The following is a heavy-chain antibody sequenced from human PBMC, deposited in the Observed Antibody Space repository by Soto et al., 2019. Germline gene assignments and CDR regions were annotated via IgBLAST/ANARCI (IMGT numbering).Heavy chain of an antibody. J-gene: IGHJ4*02. CDR3: AHSFGYDSSGYYSACYDY. CDR1: GFSLSTSGVG. CDR2: IYWNDDK. Sequence: QITLKESGPTLVKPTQTLTLTCTVSGFSLSTSGVGVGWIRQPPGKALEWLALIYWNDDKRYSPSLKIRLTITKDTSKNQVVLTMTNMDPVDTATYYCAHSFGYDSSGYYSACYDYWGQGTLVTVSS. D-gene: IGHD3-22*01. V-gene: IGHV2-5*01.